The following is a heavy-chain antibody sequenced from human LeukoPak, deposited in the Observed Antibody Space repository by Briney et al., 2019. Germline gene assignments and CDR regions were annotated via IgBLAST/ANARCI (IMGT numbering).Heavy chain of an antibody. CDR3: AKSGRNWAYLEY. Sequence: GGSLRLSCAVSGFSLSNYGMHWVRQAPGRGLEWVAVIWYDGTNKYYADSVRGRFTISRDSSKNTLYLQMNSLRAEDTAVYYCAKSGRNWAYLEYWGQGTLVTVSS. CDR1: GFSLSNYG. J-gene: IGHJ4*02. V-gene: IGHV3-33*06. D-gene: IGHD7-27*01. CDR2: IWYDGTNK.